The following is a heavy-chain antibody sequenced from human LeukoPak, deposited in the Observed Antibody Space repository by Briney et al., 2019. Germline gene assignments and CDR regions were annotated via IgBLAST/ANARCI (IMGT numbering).Heavy chain of an antibody. V-gene: IGHV3-23*01. CDR1: GFTFSSYA. J-gene: IGHJ4*02. CDR3: AKLKQWQPQRYFFEY. D-gene: IGHD6-19*01. Sequence: AGGSLGLSCAASGFTFSSYAMSWVRQAPGKGLEWVSTFSGTSSTSYADAVKGRVTISRDNSKNTLYLQMNSLRAEDTAVYYCAKLKQWQPQRYFFEYWGQGALVTVAS. CDR2: FSGTSST.